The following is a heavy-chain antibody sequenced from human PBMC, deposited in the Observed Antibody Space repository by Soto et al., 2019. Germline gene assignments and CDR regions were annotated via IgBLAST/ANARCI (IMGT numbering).Heavy chain of an antibody. J-gene: IGHJ4*02. CDR2: ISYDGTNK. D-gene: IGHD3-9*01. CDR1: GFSFSISP. Sequence: PGGSLRLSCAASGFSFSISPIHWVRQAPCKGPEWVELISYDGTNKFYADSVKGRFTISRDNSKSTLYLKVDSLRPEDAAVYYCPRDPKNSGGQDWAFNYFDSWGQVSLFNVSS. V-gene: IGHV3-30-3*01. CDR3: PRDPKNSGGQDWAFNYFDS.